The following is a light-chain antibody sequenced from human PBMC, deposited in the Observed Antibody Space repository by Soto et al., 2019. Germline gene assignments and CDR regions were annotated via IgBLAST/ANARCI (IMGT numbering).Light chain of an antibody. CDR1: QSISSW. Sequence: DIQITQSPSTLSASVGDRDTITCRASQSISSWLTWYQQKAGQAPKLLIYKASIVESGVPSRFSGSGSGTEFTLTISSLQPDDSATYYCQQYSYFATFGQGTRVEVK. CDR2: KAS. V-gene: IGKV1-5*03. J-gene: IGKJ1*01. CDR3: QQYSYFAT.